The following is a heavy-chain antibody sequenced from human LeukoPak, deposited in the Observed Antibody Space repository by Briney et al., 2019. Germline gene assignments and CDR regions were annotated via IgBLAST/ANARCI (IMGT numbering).Heavy chain of an antibody. CDR3: ARDTTLLNHLFSYYYGMDV. CDR1: GFTFSSYA. CDR2: ISYDGSNK. Sequence: HPGGSLRLSCAASGFTFSSYAMHWVRQAPGKGLEWVAVISYDGSNKYYADSVKGRFTISRDNSKNTLYLQMNSLRAEDTAVYYCARDTTLLNHLFSYYYGMDVWGQGTTVTVSS. J-gene: IGHJ6*02. V-gene: IGHV3-30-3*01. D-gene: IGHD2-15*01.